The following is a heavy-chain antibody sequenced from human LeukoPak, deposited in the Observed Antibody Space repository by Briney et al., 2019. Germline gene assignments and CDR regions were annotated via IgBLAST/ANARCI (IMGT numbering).Heavy chain of an antibody. V-gene: IGHV1-18*01. D-gene: IGHD3-3*01. CDR3: ARDRGDFWSGYYRGPFDY. CDR1: GGTFSSYA. J-gene: IGHJ4*02. Sequence: ASVKVSCKASGGTFSSYAISWVRQAPGQGLEWMGWISVYNGNTNYAQKLQGRVTMTTDTSTSTAYMELRSLRSDDTAVYYCARDRGDFWSGYYRGPFDYWGQGTLVTVSS. CDR2: ISVYNGNT.